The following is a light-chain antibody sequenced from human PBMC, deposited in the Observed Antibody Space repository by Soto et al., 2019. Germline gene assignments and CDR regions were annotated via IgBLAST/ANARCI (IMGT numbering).Light chain of an antibody. J-gene: IGKJ1*01. CDR1: QGITKW. CDR3: QQYKVYSKT. Sequence: DIQMTQSPSALSASVGDRVTITCRASQGITKWLAWYQQKPGKAPRLLIYDASTLESGVLSRFSGSGSGTEFTLSISSLQPDDFATYYCQQYKVYSKTFGQGTRVEIK. CDR2: DAS. V-gene: IGKV1-5*01.